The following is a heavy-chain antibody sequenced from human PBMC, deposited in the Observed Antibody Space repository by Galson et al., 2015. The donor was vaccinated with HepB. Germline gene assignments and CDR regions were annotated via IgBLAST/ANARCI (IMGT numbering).Heavy chain of an antibody. D-gene: IGHD5-24*01. CDR3: ARGGAGDGYDP. V-gene: IGHV1-18*01. CDR1: GYTFTSYD. Sequence: VKVSCKASGYTFTSYDISWVRQAPGQGLEWVGWISVYNGNTNYAQKLQGRVTLTTDTSTSTAYMELRSLRSDDTAVYYCARGGAGDGYDPWGQGTLVTVSS. CDR2: ISVYNGNT. J-gene: IGHJ5*02.